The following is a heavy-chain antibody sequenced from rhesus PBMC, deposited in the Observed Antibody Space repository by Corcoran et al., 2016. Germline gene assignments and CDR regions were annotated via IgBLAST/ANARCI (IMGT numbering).Heavy chain of an antibody. Sequence: QVQLQESGPGLVKPSETLSLTCAVSGASVSSYCCNWFRQPPGKGLKWIGEIKGNIGNNNYKPPLKSRVTISRNASKNQFSLKRSSVTAADTAVYYCARDFLDENSNGWYFDLWGPGTPITLSS. CDR1: GASVSSYC. CDR3: ARDFLDENSNGWYFDL. V-gene: IGHV4-80*01. J-gene: IGHJ2*01. D-gene: IGHD4-23*01. CDR2: IKGNIGNN.